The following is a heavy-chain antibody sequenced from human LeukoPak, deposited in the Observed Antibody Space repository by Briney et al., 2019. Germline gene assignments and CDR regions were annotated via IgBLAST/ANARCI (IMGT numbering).Heavy chain of an antibody. CDR1: GVSISNYY. CDR3: ARVDADY. CDR2: IYSSGST. D-gene: IGHD2-2*03. J-gene: IGHJ4*02. Sequence: PSETLSLTCTVSGVSISNYYWNWIRQPPGKGLEWIGYIYSSGSTNYNPSLKSRVTISLDTSKNQFSLKLSSVTPADTAVYYCARVDADYWGQGTLVTVSS. V-gene: IGHV4-59*01.